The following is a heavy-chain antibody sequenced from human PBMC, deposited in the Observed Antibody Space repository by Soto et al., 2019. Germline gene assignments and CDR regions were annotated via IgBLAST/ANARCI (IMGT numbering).Heavy chain of an antibody. D-gene: IGHD2-8*01. Sequence: GGSLRLSCAASGFTFSSYWMHWVRQTPEKGLVWVSHINSDGSHTTYADSVKGRFTISRDNAKNTLYLQMNSLRAEDTAVYYCARRTNGYFAYWGQGALVTVSS. CDR2: INSDGSHT. CDR3: ARRTNGYFAY. CDR1: GFTFSSYW. J-gene: IGHJ4*02. V-gene: IGHV3-74*03.